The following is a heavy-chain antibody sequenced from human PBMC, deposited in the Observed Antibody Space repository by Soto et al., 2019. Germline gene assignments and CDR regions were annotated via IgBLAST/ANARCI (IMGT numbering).Heavy chain of an antibody. CDR1: GYTLTELS. V-gene: IGHV1-24*01. CDR2: FDPEDGET. Sequence: EASVKVSCKVSGYTLTELSMHWVRQAPGKGLEWMGGFDPEDGETIYAQKFQGRVTMTEDTSTDTAYMELSSLRSEDTAVYYCATVEGYGSGSQTFDYWGQGTLVTVSS. D-gene: IGHD3-10*01. J-gene: IGHJ4*02. CDR3: ATVEGYGSGSQTFDY.